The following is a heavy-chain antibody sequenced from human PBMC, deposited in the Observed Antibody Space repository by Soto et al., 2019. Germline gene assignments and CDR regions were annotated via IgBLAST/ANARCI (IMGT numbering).Heavy chain of an antibody. Sequence: GGSLRLSCAASGFTFSSYWMSWVRQAPGKGLEWVANIKQDGSEKYYVDSVKGRFTISRDNAKNSLYLQMNSLRAEDTAVYYCAKGKQWLVPASYYFDYWGQGTLVTVSS. D-gene: IGHD6-19*01. V-gene: IGHV3-7*01. CDR2: IKQDGSEK. J-gene: IGHJ4*02. CDR1: GFTFSSYW. CDR3: AKGKQWLVPASYYFDY.